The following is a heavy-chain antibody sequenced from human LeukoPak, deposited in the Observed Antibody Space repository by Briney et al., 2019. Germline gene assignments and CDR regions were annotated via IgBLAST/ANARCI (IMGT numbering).Heavy chain of an antibody. J-gene: IGHJ4*02. D-gene: IGHD5/OR15-5a*01. Sequence: SETLSLTCTVSGVSISSNSQYWAWIRQPPGKGLEWLGTISYSGSTHYNPSLKSRVTISLDTTKNQFSLKLSSMTAADAAVYYCARNPGTSTLDYWGQGTLVTVSS. CDR1: GVSISSNSQY. V-gene: IGHV4-39*01. CDR2: ISYSGST. CDR3: ARNPGTSTLDY.